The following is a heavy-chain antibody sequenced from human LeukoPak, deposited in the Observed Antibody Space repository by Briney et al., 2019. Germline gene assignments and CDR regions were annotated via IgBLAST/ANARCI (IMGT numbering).Heavy chain of an antibody. CDR2: IRYDGSNK. J-gene: IGHJ3*02. CDR1: GFTFSSYG. Sequence: GGSLRLSCAASGFTFSSYGMHWVRQAPGKGLEWVAFIRYDGSNKYYADSVKGRFTISRDNSKNSLYLQMNSLRAEDTALYYCARGKGSSSLHAFDIWGRGTMVTVS. V-gene: IGHV3-30*02. CDR3: ARGKGSSSLHAFDI. D-gene: IGHD6-6*01.